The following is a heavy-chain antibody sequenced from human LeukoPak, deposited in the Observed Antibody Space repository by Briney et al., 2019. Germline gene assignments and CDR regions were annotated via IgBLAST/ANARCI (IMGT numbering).Heavy chain of an antibody. D-gene: IGHD1-26*01. CDR1: GGSISSDNYY. CDR3: ASRQWELTYFDY. V-gene: IGHV4-39*02. CDR2: MYHSGST. J-gene: IGHJ4*02. Sequence: SETLSLTCTVSGGSISSDNYYWGWIRQPPGKGLEWIGSMYHSGSTYYNPSLKSRVTIPVDTSKNHFSLRLSSVTAADTAVYYCASRQWELTYFDYWGQGILVTVSS.